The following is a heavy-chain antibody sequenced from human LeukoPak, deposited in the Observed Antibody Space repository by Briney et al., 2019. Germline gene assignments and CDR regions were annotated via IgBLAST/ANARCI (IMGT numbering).Heavy chain of an antibody. CDR3: ARSSGYTYGFDY. CDR1: GYXFTSYY. Sequence: ASVKVSCKASGYXFTSYYMHWVRQAPGEGPEWVGIINPSSGNTSYAQKLQGRFTMTRDTSTSTVYMELSSLRCEDTAVYYCARSSGYTYGFDYWGQGTLVTVSS. J-gene: IGHJ4*02. CDR2: INPSSGNT. D-gene: IGHD5-18*01. V-gene: IGHV1-46*04.